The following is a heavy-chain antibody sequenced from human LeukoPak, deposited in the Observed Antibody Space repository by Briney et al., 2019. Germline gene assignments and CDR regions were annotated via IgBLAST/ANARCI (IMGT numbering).Heavy chain of an antibody. Sequence: GGSLRLSCAASGFTFDDYAMHWVRQAPGKGLEWVSGISWNSGSIGYADSVKGRFTISRDNAKNSLYLQMNSLRAEDTAVYYCASSQKGGYYYYYYYYMDVWGKGTTVTVSS. CDR2: ISWNSGSI. J-gene: IGHJ6*03. D-gene: IGHD3-22*01. CDR1: GFTFDDYA. CDR3: ASSQKGGYYYYYYYYMDV. V-gene: IGHV3-9*01.